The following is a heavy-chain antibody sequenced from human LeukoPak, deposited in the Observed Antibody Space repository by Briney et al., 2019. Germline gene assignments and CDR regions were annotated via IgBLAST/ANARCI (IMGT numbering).Heavy chain of an antibody. Sequence: GGSLRLSCAASGFTFSSYAMHWVRQAPGKGLEWVAVISYDGSNKYYADSVKGRFTISRDNSKNTLYLQMNSLRAEDTAVYYCARVSHYGSGAGELDYWGQGTLVTVSS. CDR3: ARVSHYGSGAGELDY. V-gene: IGHV3-30-3*01. D-gene: IGHD3-10*01. J-gene: IGHJ4*02. CDR1: GFTFSSYA. CDR2: ISYDGSNK.